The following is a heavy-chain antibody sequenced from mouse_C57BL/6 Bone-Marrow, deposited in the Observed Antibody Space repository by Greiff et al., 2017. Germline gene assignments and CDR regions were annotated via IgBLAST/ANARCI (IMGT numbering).Heavy chain of an antibody. D-gene: IGHD2-1*01. V-gene: IGHV1-72*01. CDR2: IDPNSGGT. CDR3: ARGRNYGNYTWFAD. CDR1: GYTFTSYR. Sequence: QVQLQQPGAELVKPGASVKLSCKASGYTFTSYRMHWVKQRPGRGLEWIGRIDPNSGGTKYNEKFKSKATLTVDKPSSTAYMPLSSLTSEDSAVYYCARGRNYGNYTWFADWGQRTLVTVSA. J-gene: IGHJ3*01.